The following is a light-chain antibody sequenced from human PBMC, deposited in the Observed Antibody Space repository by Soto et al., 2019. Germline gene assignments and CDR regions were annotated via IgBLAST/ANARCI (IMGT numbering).Light chain of an antibody. J-gene: IGLJ2*01. Sequence: QSVLTQPASVSGSPGQSVTISCTGTSTNVGGYNYVSWYQQHPGKAPKLMIYDVSNRPSGVSHRFSGYKSGNTASLTISGLQAEDEADYYCSSDTSSSTVVFGGGTKLTVL. V-gene: IGLV2-14*01. CDR3: SSDTSSSTVV. CDR2: DVS. CDR1: STNVGGYNY.